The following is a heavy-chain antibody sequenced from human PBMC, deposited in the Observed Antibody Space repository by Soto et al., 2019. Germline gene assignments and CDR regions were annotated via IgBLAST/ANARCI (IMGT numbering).Heavy chain of an antibody. V-gene: IGHV3-30-3*01. J-gene: IGHJ6*02. Sequence: QVRLVESGGGVVQPGRSLRLSCAASGFTFSDYAMHWVRHVPGQGLEWVAVISFDGNIKYDADSVKGRFTISRDNSKNTLFLQMDSLKGEDTAVYSCARAPRRYCTSLSCLGLYGLDVWGQGTAVTVSS. D-gene: IGHD2-8*01. CDR3: ARAPRRYCTSLSCLGLYGLDV. CDR2: ISFDGNIK. CDR1: GFTFSDYA.